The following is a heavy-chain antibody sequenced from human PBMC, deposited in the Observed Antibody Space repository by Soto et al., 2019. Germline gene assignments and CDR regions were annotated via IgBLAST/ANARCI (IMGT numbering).Heavy chain of an antibody. J-gene: IGHJ4*02. Sequence: SVKVSCKASGGTFSSYAISWVRQAPGQGLEWMGGIIPIFGTANYAQKFQGRVTITADESTSTAYMELSSLRSEDTAVYYCARAGPAPYYDSSGYYCPLGYWGQGTLVTVSS. D-gene: IGHD3-22*01. CDR1: GGTFSSYA. CDR3: ARAGPAPYYDSSGYYCPLGY. CDR2: IIPIFGTA. V-gene: IGHV1-69*13.